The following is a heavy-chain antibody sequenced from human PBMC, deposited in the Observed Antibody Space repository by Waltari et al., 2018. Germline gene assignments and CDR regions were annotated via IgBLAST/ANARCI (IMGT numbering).Heavy chain of an antibody. Sequence: QVQLQQWGAGLLKPSATLSLTCAVSGGSFSGYSWSLIRQPPGKGLEWIGEINHSGSTNYNPSLKRRVTISVDTSKNQFSLKLSSVTAADTAVYYCAREVDSSWYGRVGGYFDYWGQGTLVTVSS. J-gene: IGHJ4*02. CDR3: AREVDSSWYGRVGGYFDY. D-gene: IGHD6-13*01. CDR2: INHSGST. CDR1: GGSFSGYS. V-gene: IGHV4-34*01.